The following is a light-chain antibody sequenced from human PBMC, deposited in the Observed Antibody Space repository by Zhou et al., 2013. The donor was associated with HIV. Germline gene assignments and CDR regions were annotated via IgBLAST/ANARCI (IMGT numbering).Light chain of an antibody. CDR1: QSVSSN. Sequence: EIVMTQSPATLSVSPGERATLSCRASQSVSSNLAWYQQKPGQAPRLLIYGASTRATDTPARFSGSGSGTEFTLTISKVQSEDFAVYYCQQYNTWPYTFGQGTKLEIK. V-gene: IGKV3-15*01. CDR3: QQYNTWPYT. CDR2: GAS. J-gene: IGKJ2*01.